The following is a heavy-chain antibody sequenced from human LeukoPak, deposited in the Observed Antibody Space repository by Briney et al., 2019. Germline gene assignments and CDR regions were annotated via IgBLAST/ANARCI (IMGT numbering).Heavy chain of an antibody. CDR2: IYPGDSDT. J-gene: IGHJ1*01. CDR1: GYNFTNYW. Sequence: GESLQISCKASGYNFTNYWIGWVRQMPGKGLEWMGIIYPGDSDTRYSSSFQGHVTISADRSTSPAFLQWRGLRASDSGIYYCARHVGRRYSSGWPSYRWGQGTLVTVS. CDR3: ARHVGRRYSSGWPSYR. V-gene: IGHV5-51*01. D-gene: IGHD6-19*01.